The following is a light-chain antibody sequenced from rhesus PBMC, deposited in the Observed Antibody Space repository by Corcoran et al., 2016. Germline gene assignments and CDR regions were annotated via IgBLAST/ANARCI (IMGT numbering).Light chain of an antibody. J-gene: IGKJ1*01. V-gene: IGKV1S14*01. Sequence: DIQMTQSPSSLSASVGDTVTITCRESQGISTSLAGYQQKSGKAPKHLIYYPCNLERGVPSRFSGSGSGTDFTLTISSLQPEDFATYYCQQHNSYPWTFGQGTKVEIK. CDR1: QGISTS. CDR2: YPC. CDR3: QQHNSYPWT.